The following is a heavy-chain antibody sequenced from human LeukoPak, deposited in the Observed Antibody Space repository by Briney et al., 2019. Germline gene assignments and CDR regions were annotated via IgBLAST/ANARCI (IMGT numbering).Heavy chain of an antibody. J-gene: IGHJ4*02. CDR1: GFTVSNKY. Sequence: GGSLRLSCVASGFTVSNKYMSWVRQAPGKGLEWVSVLYNAGSTYYADSVKGRFTISRDNSKNTMYLQMNSLRVEDTAVYYCARAIWGYDIYYFDYWGQGTLVTVSS. V-gene: IGHV3-53*01. CDR2: LYNAGST. D-gene: IGHD7-27*01. CDR3: ARAIWGYDIYYFDY.